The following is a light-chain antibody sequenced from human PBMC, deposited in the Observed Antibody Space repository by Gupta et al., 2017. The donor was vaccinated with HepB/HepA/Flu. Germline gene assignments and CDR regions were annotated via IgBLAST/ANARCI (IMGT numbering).Light chain of an antibody. CDR2: DVS. Sequence: QSALTQPASVSGSPGQSITISCTGTSSDVGGYNYVSWYQQHPGKAPKLMFYDVSNRPAGVSNRFSGSKSGNTASPTSSGLQAEDEAYYYCSSYTSSSTLVFGGGTKMTVI. CDR1: SSDVGGYNY. CDR3: SSYTSSSTLV. V-gene: IGLV2-14*03. J-gene: IGLJ2*01.